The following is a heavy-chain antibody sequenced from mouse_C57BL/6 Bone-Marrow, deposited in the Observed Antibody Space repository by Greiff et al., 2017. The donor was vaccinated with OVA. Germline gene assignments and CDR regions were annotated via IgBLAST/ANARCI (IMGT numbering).Heavy chain of an antibody. J-gene: IGHJ1*03. D-gene: IGHD2-4*01. V-gene: IGHV1-80*01. CDR1: GYAFSSYW. CDR2: IYPGDGDT. CDR3: ARARLRRRWYFDV. Sequence: QVQLQQSGAELVKPGASVKISCKASGYAFSSYWMNWVKQRPGKGLEWIGQIYPGDGDTNYNGKFKGKATLTADQSSSTAYMQLSSLTSEDSAVYFCARARLRRRWYFDVWGTGTTGTVAS.